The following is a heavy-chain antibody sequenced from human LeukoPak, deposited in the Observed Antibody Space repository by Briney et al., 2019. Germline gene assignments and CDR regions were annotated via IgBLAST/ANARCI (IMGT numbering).Heavy chain of an antibody. CDR2: ISAYNGNT. D-gene: IGHD3-10*01. CDR1: GYTFTSYG. Sequence: ASVKVSCKAPGYTFTSYGISWVRQAPGQGLEWMGWISAYNGNTNYAQKLQGRVTMTTDTSTSTAYMELRSLRSDDTAVYYCARVLWFGVPRNWFDPWGQGTLVTVSS. V-gene: IGHV1-18*01. CDR3: ARVLWFGVPRNWFDP. J-gene: IGHJ5*02.